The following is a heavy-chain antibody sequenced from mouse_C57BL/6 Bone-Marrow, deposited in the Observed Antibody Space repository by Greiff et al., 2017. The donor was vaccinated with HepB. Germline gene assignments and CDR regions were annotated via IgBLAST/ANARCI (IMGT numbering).Heavy chain of an antibody. Sequence: EVKLVESGGDFVKPGGSLKLSCAASRFTFSTYGMSWVRQTPDTRLEWVATISSGGSFTYYPDSVKGRFTISRDNATNTLYLQMSSLKSEDTAIYYCARMGGNYPYYYALDYGGQGTSVTVSS. J-gene: IGHJ4*01. CDR2: ISSGGSFT. D-gene: IGHD2-1*01. CDR1: RFTFSTYG. V-gene: IGHV5-6*01. CDR3: ARMGGNYPYYYALDY.